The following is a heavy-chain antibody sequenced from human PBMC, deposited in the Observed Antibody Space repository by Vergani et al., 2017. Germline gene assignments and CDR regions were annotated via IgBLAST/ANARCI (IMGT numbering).Heavy chain of an antibody. D-gene: IGHD6-19*01. V-gene: IGHV3-30*01. CDR3: AREGSADGSGWYYFDY. J-gene: IGHJ4*02. CDR1: GFTFSSYA. Sequence: VQLVESGGGLVKPGGSLRLSCAASGFTFSSYAMHWVRQAPGKGLEWVAVISYDGSNKYYADSVKGRFTISRDNSKNTLYLQMNSLRAEDTAVYYCAREGSADGSGWYYFDYWGQGTLVTVSS. CDR2: ISYDGSNK.